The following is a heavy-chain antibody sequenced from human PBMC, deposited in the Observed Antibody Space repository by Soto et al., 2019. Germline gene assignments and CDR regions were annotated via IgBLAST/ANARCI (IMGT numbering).Heavy chain of an antibody. CDR1: GFTFSRYA. Sequence: PGGSLRLSCAASGFTFSRYAMHWVRQAPGKGLEWVAVISYDGSNKNYADSVKGRFTISRDNSKNTLYLQMNSLRAEDTAVYYCARDLTGTDAFDIWGQGTMVT. J-gene: IGHJ3*02. CDR2: ISYDGSNK. V-gene: IGHV3-30-3*01. CDR3: ARDLTGTDAFDI. D-gene: IGHD7-27*01.